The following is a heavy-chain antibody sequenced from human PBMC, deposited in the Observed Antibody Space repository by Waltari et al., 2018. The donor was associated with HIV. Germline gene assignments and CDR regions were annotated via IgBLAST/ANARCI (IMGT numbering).Heavy chain of an antibody. CDR1: GGSISSSVYD. Sequence: QLQVQESGPGLVKPSETLSLTCTVSGGSISSSVYDWGCIRQPPGKGLEWIGNIYYSGTTYYSPSLKSRVSIAVDTSKIQLSLKLTSVTAAATAVYYCAIHQTVHSHDYWGQGSLVTVSS. J-gene: IGHJ4*02. V-gene: IGHV4-39*01. CDR2: IYYSGTT. D-gene: IGHD1-1*01. CDR3: AIHQTVHSHDY.